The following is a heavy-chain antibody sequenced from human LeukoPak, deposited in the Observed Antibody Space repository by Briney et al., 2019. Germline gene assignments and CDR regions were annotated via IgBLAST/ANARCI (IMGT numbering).Heavy chain of an antibody. CDR2: ISGSGGAT. Sequence: PGGSLRLSCAASGFTFSSYSMTWVRQAPGKGLVWVSVISGSGGATYYADSVKGRFTISRDNSKNTLCLQMNSLRAEDTAVYYCARAAMVRGVDYFDSWGQGTLVTVSS. V-gene: IGHV3-23*01. CDR1: GFTFSSYS. J-gene: IGHJ4*02. CDR3: ARAAMVRGVDYFDS. D-gene: IGHD3-10*01.